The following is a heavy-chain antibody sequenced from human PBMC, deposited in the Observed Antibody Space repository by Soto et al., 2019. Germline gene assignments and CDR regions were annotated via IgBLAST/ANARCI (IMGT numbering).Heavy chain of an antibody. J-gene: IGHJ3*02. CDR2: ISGSGGST. V-gene: IGHV3-23*01. D-gene: IGHD3-3*01. CDR3: AKAGHYDFWSGYQKHPDAFDI. Sequence: GGSLRLSCAASGFTFSSYAMSWVRQAPGKGLEWVSAISGSGGSTYYADSVKGRYTISRDNPKNTLYLQMNSLRAEVTAVYDCAKAGHYDFWSGYQKHPDAFDIWGQGTMVTVSS. CDR1: GFTFSSYA.